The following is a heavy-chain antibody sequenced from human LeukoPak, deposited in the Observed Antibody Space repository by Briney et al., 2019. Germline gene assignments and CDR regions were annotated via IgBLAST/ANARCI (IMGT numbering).Heavy chain of an antibody. CDR1: GFTFSDYG. Sequence: GGSLRLSCAASGFTFSDYGIHWVRQAPGKGLEWVAVIWSDGSNKYYADSVKGRLTISRDNSKQTLYLQMNSLRIEDTAVYYCVRASGSFDYWGQGTLVTVSS. V-gene: IGHV3-33*01. CDR3: VRASGSFDY. J-gene: IGHJ4*02. CDR2: IWSDGSNK. D-gene: IGHD3-10*01.